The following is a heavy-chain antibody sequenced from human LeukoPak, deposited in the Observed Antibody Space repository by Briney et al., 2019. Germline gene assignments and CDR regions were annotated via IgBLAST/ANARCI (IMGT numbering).Heavy chain of an antibody. CDR2: ISWNSGSI. CDR1: GFTFDDYA. D-gene: IGHD6-13*01. V-gene: IGHV3-9*01. Sequence: GGSLRLSCAASGFTFDDYAMHWVRQAPGKGLEWVSGISWNSGSIGYADSVKGRFTISRDSAKNSLYLQMNSLRAEDTALYYCAKDISSPSQYYYYGMDVWGQGTTVTVSS. CDR3: AKDISSPSQYYYYGMDV. J-gene: IGHJ6*02.